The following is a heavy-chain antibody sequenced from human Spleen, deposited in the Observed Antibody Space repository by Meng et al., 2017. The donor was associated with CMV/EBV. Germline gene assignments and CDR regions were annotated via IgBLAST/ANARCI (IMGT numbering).Heavy chain of an antibody. CDR3: AKDRLENYFDY. CDR1: RFSISSYG. Sequence: SCAASRFSISSYGMHWVRQAPGKGLEWVAFIRSDGSLKYYGDSVKGRFTISRDNFKNTLYLHMNSLRPEDTAVYYCAKDRLENYFDYWGQGTLVTVSS. D-gene: IGHD3-3*01. J-gene: IGHJ4*02. V-gene: IGHV3-30*02. CDR2: IRSDGSLK.